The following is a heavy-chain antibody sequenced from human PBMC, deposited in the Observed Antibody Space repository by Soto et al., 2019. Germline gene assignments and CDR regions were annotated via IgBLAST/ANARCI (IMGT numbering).Heavy chain of an antibody. J-gene: IGHJ4*02. D-gene: IGHD3-22*01. CDR1: GGTFIRY. CDR3: ATNTSGYCPD. Sequence: QVQLVQSGAEVKKPGSSMKVSFQASGGTFIRYISWVRQAPGQGIEWMGGIIDMYGTANYAQKFQGRVTITADEFTSTDYRELSSLKPDDTGVYYCATNTSGYCPDWGQGTLVTVSS. CDR2: IIDMYGTA. V-gene: IGHV1-69*01.